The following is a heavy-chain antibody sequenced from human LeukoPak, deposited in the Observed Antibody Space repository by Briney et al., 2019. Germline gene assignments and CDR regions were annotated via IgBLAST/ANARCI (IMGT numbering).Heavy chain of an antibody. Sequence: PSETLSLTCTVSGGSISSSSYYWGWIRQPPGKGLEWIGSIYYSGSTYYNPSLKSRVTISVDTSKNQFSLKLSSVTAADTAMYYCASQKTGHFDYWGQGTLVTVSS. J-gene: IGHJ4*02. CDR2: IYYSGST. D-gene: IGHD7-27*01. CDR1: GGSISSSSYY. CDR3: ASQKTGHFDY. V-gene: IGHV4-39*01.